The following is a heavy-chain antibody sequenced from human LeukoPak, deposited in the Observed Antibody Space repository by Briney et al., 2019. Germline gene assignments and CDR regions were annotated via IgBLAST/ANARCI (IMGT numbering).Heavy chain of an antibody. CDR3: ARIEWAPSGDFYI. Sequence: KPSETLSLTCTVSGGSISSSSYYWGRQPPRKGLEWIGYIYYSGSTNYNPSLKRRVTISLDTSKNQFSLKLSSVSAADTAVYYCARIEWAPSGDFYIQGPGTMVTVSS. CDR1: GGSISSSSYY. D-gene: IGHD2-15*01. J-gene: IGHJ3*02. V-gene: IGHV4-61*05. CDR2: IYYSGST.